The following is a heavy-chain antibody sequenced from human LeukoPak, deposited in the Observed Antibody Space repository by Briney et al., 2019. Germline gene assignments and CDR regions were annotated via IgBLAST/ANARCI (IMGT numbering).Heavy chain of an antibody. J-gene: IGHJ4*02. CDR2: IKSDGSEK. CDR3: ARISRYGLDY. Sequence: GGSLRLSCAASGFTFSGHWMSWVRQAPGKGLEWVANIKSDGSEKYYVDSVKGRFTISRDNAKNSLYLQMNSLRLEDTAVYYCARISRYGLDYWGQGTLVTVSS. CDR1: GFTFSGHW. D-gene: IGHD3-16*01. V-gene: IGHV3-7*04.